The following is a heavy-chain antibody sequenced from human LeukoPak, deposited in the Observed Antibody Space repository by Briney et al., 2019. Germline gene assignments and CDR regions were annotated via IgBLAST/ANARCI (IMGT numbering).Heavy chain of an antibody. CDR3: ARYSYYYDSSGHKPYFDY. Sequence: PSETLSLTCTVSGGSISSYYWSWIRQPPGKGLEWIGYIYYSGSTNYNPSLKSRVTISVDTSKNQFSLKLSSVTAADTAVYYCARYSYYYDSSGHKPYFDYWGQGTLVTVSS. V-gene: IGHV4-59*01. D-gene: IGHD3-22*01. J-gene: IGHJ4*02. CDR1: GGSISSYY. CDR2: IYYSGST.